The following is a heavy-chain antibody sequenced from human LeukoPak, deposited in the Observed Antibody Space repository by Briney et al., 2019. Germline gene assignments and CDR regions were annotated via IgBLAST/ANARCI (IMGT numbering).Heavy chain of an antibody. J-gene: IGHJ4*02. CDR3: ASWGAGGNS. Sequence: GGSLRLSCAASGFTFGNSWVHWVRHAPGKGLVWVSLINADGSTTTYADSVKGRFTIARDNADNSLSLQMNSLRAEDTAVYYCASWGAGGNSWGQGTLVTVSS. CDR2: INADGSTT. V-gene: IGHV3-74*01. D-gene: IGHD3-16*01. CDR1: GFTFGNSW.